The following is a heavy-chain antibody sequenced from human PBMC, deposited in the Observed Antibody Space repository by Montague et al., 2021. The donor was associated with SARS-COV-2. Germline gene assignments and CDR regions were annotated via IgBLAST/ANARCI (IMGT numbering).Heavy chain of an antibody. CDR2: INHSGST. D-gene: IGHD6-13*01. CDR3: ARDRYSSSWYGQKYYFDY. Sequence: ETLSLTCTVSGGSISSYYWSWIRQPPGKGLEWIGEINHSGSTNYNPSLKSRVTISVDTSKNQFSLKLSSVTAADTAVYYCARDRYSSSWYGQKYYFDYWGQGTLVTVSS. CDR1: GGSISSYY. V-gene: IGHV4-34*01. J-gene: IGHJ4*02.